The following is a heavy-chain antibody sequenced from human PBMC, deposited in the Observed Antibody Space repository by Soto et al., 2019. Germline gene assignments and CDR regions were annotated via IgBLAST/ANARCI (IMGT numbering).Heavy chain of an antibody. Sequence: PGGSLRLSCAASGFTFSSYGMHWVRQAPGKGLEWVAVIWYDGSNKYYADSVKGRFTISRDNSKNTLYLQMNSLRAEDTAVYYCARDRGFQENQLASHGTFDPWGQGTLVTVSS. CDR3: ARDRGFQENQLASHGTFDP. D-gene: IGHD2-2*01. CDR1: GFTFSSYG. CDR2: IWYDGSNK. V-gene: IGHV3-33*01. J-gene: IGHJ5*02.